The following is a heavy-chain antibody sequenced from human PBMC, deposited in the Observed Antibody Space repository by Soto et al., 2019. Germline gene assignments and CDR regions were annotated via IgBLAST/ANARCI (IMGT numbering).Heavy chain of an antibody. CDR2: IIPIFGTA. J-gene: IGHJ4*02. CDR1: GGTFSSYA. V-gene: IGHV1-69*01. CDR3: ARDPGFGIQLGYFDY. D-gene: IGHD5-18*01. Sequence: SVKVSCKASGGTFSSYAISWVRQAPGQGLEWMGGIIPIFGTANYAQKFQGRVTITADESTSTAYMELSSLRSEDTAVYYCARDPGFGIQLGYFDYWGQGTLVTVSS.